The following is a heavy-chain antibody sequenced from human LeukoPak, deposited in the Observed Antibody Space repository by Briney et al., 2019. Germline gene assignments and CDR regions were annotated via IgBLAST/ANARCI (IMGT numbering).Heavy chain of an antibody. Sequence: GGSLRLSCAASGFTFSSFGMHWVRQAPGKGLEWVAFIRYDGSNKYYADSVKGRFTISRDNSKNTLYLQMNSLRGEDTAVYYCAKVKDYYGSGRPKPLYYYYMDVWGKGTTVTISS. CDR2: IRYDGSNK. CDR3: AKVKDYYGSGRPKPLYYYYMDV. CDR1: GFTFSSFG. D-gene: IGHD3-10*01. V-gene: IGHV3-30*02. J-gene: IGHJ6*03.